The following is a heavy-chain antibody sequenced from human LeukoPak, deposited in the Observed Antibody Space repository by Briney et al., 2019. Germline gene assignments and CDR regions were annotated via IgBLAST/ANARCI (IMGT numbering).Heavy chain of an antibody. CDR1: GYTFTGYY. CDR3: ARVIDCGGDCYSRFGY. D-gene: IGHD2-21*02. CDR2: INPNSGGT. Sequence: ASVKVSCKASGYTFTGYYMHWVRQAPGQGLEWMGWINPNSGGTNYAQKFQGRVTMTRDTSISTAYMELSRLRSDDTAVYYCARVIDCGGDCYSRFGYWGQGTLVTVSS. J-gene: IGHJ4*02. V-gene: IGHV1-2*02.